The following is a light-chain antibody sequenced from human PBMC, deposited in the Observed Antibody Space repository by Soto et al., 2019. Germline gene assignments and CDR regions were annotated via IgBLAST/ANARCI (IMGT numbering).Light chain of an antibody. Sequence: DIKMTQVLSTVCASVGDKVTVTCRASQSVSGWLAWYQQKPGEAPKLLIYDASALPRGVPSRFSGSGSGTEFTLTISSLQSEDFAVYYCQQYNNWPPISFCEGTRLEIK. J-gene: IGKJ5*01. V-gene: IGKV1-5*01. CDR3: QQYNNWPPIS. CDR1: QSVSGW. CDR2: DAS.